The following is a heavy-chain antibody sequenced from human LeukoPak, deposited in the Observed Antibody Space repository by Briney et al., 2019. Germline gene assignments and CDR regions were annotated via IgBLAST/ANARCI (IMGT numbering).Heavy chain of an antibody. CDR1: GYTFTSYG. J-gene: IGHJ4*02. V-gene: IGHV1-18*04. CDR2: ISAYNGNT. D-gene: IGHD6-19*01. Sequence: ASVTVSCRASGYTFTSYGISWVRQAPGQGLEWMGWISAYNGNTNYAQTLQGRVTMTTDTSTSTAYMELRSLRSDDTAVYYCARGFSSGWADYWGQGTLVTVSS. CDR3: ARGFSSGWADY.